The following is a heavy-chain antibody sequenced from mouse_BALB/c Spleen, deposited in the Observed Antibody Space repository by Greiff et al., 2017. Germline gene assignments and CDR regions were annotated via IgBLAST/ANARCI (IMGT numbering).Heavy chain of an antibody. V-gene: IGHV14-3*02. CDR3: VYYGSSYLWFAY. D-gene: IGHD1-1*01. CDR2: IDPANGNT. CDR1: GFNIKDTY. J-gene: IGHJ2*01. Sequence: VQLQQSGAELVKPGASVKLSCTASGFNIKDTYMHWVKQRPEQGLEWIGRIDPANGNTKYDPKFQGKATITADTSSNTAYLQLSSLTSEDTAVYYCVYYGSSYLWFAYWGQGTTLTVSS.